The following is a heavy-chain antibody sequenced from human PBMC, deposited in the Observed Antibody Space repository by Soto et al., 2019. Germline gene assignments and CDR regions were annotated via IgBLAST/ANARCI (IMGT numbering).Heavy chain of an antibody. CDR1: GFTFSSDG. J-gene: IGHJ4*02. CDR2: ISYDGSNK. CDR3: AIMHLGEPSPIDY. D-gene: IGHD3-16*01. Sequence: PGGSLRLSCAASGFTFSSDGMHWVRQAPGKGLEWVAVISYDGSNKYYADSVKGRFTISRDNSTNTLYLQMNSLRAADAAAYYCAIMHLGEPSPIDYLGTAPLVTLST. V-gene: IGHV3-30*03.